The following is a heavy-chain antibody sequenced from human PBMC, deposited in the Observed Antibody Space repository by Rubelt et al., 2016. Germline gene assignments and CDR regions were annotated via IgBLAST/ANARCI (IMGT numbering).Heavy chain of an antibody. V-gene: IGHV3-15*01. Sequence: EVQLVESGGGLVQPGESLRLSCAASGFTFKNAWMSWVRQAPGKGLEWVGRIKSTVDGGTTDYAAPVEGRFTISRDDSKNTLYLQMNSLKIEDSAVYFCARDPDSNAWFSVDYWGLGALVTVSS. J-gene: IGHJ4*02. D-gene: IGHD6-19*01. CDR2: IKSTVDGGTT. CDR1: GFTFKNAW. CDR3: ARDPDSNAWFSVDY.